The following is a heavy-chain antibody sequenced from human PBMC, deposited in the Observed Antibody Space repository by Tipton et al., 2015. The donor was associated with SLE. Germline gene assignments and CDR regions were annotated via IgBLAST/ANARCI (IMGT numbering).Heavy chain of an antibody. Sequence: TLSLTCAVSSFSISSGYYWGWIRQPPGKGLEWLGSIYHSGSTYYNPSLKSRVTISVDTSKNQFSLKLTSMTAADTAVYYCARVDDFPTTWRFDPWGQGTLVTVSS. CDR1: SFSISSGYY. CDR2: IYHSGST. J-gene: IGHJ5*02. CDR3: ARVDDFPTTWRFDP. D-gene: IGHD5/OR15-5a*01. V-gene: IGHV4-38-2*01.